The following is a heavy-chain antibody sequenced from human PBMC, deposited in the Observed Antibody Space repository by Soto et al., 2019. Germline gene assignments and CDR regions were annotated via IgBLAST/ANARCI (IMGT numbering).Heavy chain of an antibody. V-gene: IGHV5-51*01. CDR3: ARGGLIGTPPDY. CDR2: IFPCDSDT. D-gene: IGHD1-7*01. Sequence: RGESLKISCQGSGYSFGAYLICWVRQMPVKGLEWMGIIFPCDSDTRYRPSFQGQVTISADRYIKADYLQASMVKASDTAMYFCARGGLIGTPPDYWAQRTQFTVSS. CDR1: GYSFGAYL. J-gene: IGHJ4*02.